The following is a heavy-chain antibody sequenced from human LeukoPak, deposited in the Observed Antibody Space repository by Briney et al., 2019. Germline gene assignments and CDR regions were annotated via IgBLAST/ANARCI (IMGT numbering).Heavy chain of an antibody. V-gene: IGHV4-61*01. CDR2: IYYSGST. CDR1: GGSVSSGSYY. CDR3: ARDWYYYGMDV. J-gene: IGHJ6*02. Sequence: PSETLSLTCTVSGGSVSSGSYYWSWIRQPPGKGLEWIEYIYYSGSTNYNPSLKSRVTISVDTSKNQFSLKLSSVTAADTAVYYCARDWYYYGMDVWGQGTTVTVSS.